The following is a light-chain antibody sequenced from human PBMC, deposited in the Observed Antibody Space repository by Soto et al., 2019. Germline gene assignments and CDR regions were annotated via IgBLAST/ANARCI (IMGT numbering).Light chain of an antibody. CDR3: MQALQTPFT. CDR1: RSLLQTNGNAY. J-gene: IGKJ4*01. V-gene: IGKV2-28*01. CDR2: LAT. Sequence: DIVMTQSPLSLPVTPGEPASISCRSSRSLLQTNGNAYLDWYLPKPGQSPQLLISLATNRASGVPDRFSGSGSGTDFTLQISRVEAEDVGVYYCMQALQTPFTFGGGTKVDIK.